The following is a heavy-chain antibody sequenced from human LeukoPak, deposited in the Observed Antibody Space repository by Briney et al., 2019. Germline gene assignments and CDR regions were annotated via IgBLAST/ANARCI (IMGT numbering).Heavy chain of an antibody. J-gene: IGHJ4*02. CDR1: GYTFTGYY. V-gene: IGHV1-2*02. CDR2: INPNSGGT. D-gene: IGHD3-10*01. CDR3: ARGLIPPFEY. Sequence: GASVKVSCKASGYTFTGYYMHWVRQAPGQGLEWMGWINPNSGGTNYAQKFQGRVTMTTDTSTSTAYMELRSLRSDDRAMYYCARGLIPPFEYWGQGTLVTVSS.